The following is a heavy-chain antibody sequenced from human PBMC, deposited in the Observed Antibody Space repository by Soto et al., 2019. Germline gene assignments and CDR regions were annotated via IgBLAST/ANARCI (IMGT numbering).Heavy chain of an antibody. Sequence: SQTLSLTCAISGDSVSSNSAAWNWIRQSPSRGLEWLGRTYYRSKWYNDYAVSVKSRITINPDTSKNQFSLQLNSVTPEDTAVYYCARVYSSSFEYYYYYGMDVWGQGTTVTV. CDR1: GDSVSSNSAA. J-gene: IGHJ6*02. V-gene: IGHV6-1*01. CDR2: TYYRSKWYN. CDR3: ARVYSSSFEYYYYYGMDV. D-gene: IGHD6-6*01.